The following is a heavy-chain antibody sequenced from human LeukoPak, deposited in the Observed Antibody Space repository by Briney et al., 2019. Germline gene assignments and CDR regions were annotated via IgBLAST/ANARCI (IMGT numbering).Heavy chain of an antibody. CDR2: MNPNSGNT. CDR3: ARGGRGYCSSTSCYYWFDP. J-gene: IGHJ5*02. V-gene: IGHV1-8*03. Sequence: ASVKVSCKASGYTFTSYDINWVRQATGQGLEWMGWMNPNSGNTGYAQKFQGRVTITRNTSISTAYMELSSLRSEDTAVYYCARGGRGYCSSTSCYYWFDPWGQGTLVTVSS. CDR1: GYTFTSYD. D-gene: IGHD2-2*01.